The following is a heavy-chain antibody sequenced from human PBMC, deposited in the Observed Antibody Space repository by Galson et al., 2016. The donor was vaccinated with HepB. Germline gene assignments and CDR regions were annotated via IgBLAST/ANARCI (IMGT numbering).Heavy chain of an antibody. V-gene: IGHV3-53*01. J-gene: IGHJ6*03. CDR2: IYIGGST. D-gene: IGHD2-21*01. CDR3: AGAGRFPGSAPYMDV. Sequence: SLRLSCAASGFTVSSNYMSWVRQAPGKGLEWVSVIYIGGSTYYADSVKGRFTISRDNSKNTVYLQMNSLRAEDTAVYYCAGAGRFPGSAPYMDVWGKGTTVTVSS. CDR1: GFTVSSNY.